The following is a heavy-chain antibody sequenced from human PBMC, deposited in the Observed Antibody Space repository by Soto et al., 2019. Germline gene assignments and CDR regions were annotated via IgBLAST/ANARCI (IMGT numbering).Heavy chain of an antibody. Sequence: VQLVESGGCVVRPGRSLRLSCAASGFSFRVFPMNWVRQAPGKGLEWVAFISHDGSKTYYSDSVKGRFTISRDNSKNTVSLQMNNLRPGDAAVYHCANLLNVAAAGTPHYYGVDVWGQGTTVTVS. CDR3: ANLLNVAAAGTPHYYGVDV. D-gene: IGHD6-13*01. CDR1: GFSFRVFP. CDR2: ISHDGSKT. V-gene: IGHV3-30*04. J-gene: IGHJ6*02.